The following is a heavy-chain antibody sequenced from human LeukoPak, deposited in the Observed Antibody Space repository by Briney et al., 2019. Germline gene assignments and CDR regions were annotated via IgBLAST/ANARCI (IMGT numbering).Heavy chain of an antibody. CDR3: AKAWDYYGSGSSSPFDY. V-gene: IGHV3-23*01. D-gene: IGHD3-10*01. Sequence: PGGSLRLSCAASGFTFSSYAMSWVRQAPGKGLEWVSTINGSGGSTYYADSVKGRFTISRDNSKNTLYLQMNSLKAEDTAVYYCAKAWDYYGSGSSSPFDYWGQGTLVTVSS. CDR1: GFTFSSYA. CDR2: INGSGGST. J-gene: IGHJ4*02.